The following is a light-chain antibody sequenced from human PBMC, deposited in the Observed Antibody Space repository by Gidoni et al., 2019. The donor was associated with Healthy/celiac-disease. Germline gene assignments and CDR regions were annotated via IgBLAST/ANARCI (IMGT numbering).Light chain of an antibody. Sequence: SYELTQPLSVSVALGQTARMTCGGDNIRSKHVHWYQQKPGQAPVGVMQREFNRPSGIPNRFSGSNSGNTATLTSSRAQAGDEADYFCQVWESSTNVIFGGGTKLTVL. CDR1: NIRSKH. CDR2: REF. CDR3: QVWESSTNVI. J-gene: IGLJ2*01. V-gene: IGLV3-9*01.